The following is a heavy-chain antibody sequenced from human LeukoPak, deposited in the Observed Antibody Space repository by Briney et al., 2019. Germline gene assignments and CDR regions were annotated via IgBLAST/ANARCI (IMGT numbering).Heavy chain of an antibody. CDR3: ARGIDY. CDR1: GFTVSSNY. J-gene: IGHJ4*02. V-gene: IGHV3-66*02. Sequence: GGSLRLSCTVSGFTVSSNYMSWVRQAPGKGLEWVSIIYSGGYTHYADSVKGRFALSRDSPKNTLYLQMNSLRAEDTAVYYCARGIDYWGQGTLVTVSS. CDR2: IYSGGYT.